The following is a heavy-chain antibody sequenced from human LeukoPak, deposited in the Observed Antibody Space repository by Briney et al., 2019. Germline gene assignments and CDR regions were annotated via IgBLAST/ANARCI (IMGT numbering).Heavy chain of an antibody. CDR2: ISGSGGST. CDR3: ARDGITMVRGVEGFVDY. V-gene: IGHV3-23*01. CDR1: GFTFSSYA. D-gene: IGHD3-10*01. Sequence: GGSLRLSCAASGFTFSSYAMSWVRQAPGKGLEWVSAISGSGGSTYYADSVKGRFTTSRDNSKNTLYLQMNSLRAEDTAVYYCARDGITMVRGVEGFVDYWGQGTLVTVSS. J-gene: IGHJ4*02.